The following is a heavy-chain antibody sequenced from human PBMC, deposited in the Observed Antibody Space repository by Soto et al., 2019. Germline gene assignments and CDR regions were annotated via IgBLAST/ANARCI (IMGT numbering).Heavy chain of an antibody. CDR3: AKVAKVGVVVEYFDH. J-gene: IGHJ4*02. D-gene: IGHD3-3*01. CDR1: GFNFANYA. CDR2: ISSTGRRT. V-gene: IGHV3-23*01. Sequence: PGGSLRLSCVSSGFNFANYAMGWVRQAPGKGLEWVPGISSTGRRTYYADSVRGRFSISRDNSKNTVYLQINSLRAEDTAVYYCAKVAKVGVVVEYFDHWGQGSLVTVSS.